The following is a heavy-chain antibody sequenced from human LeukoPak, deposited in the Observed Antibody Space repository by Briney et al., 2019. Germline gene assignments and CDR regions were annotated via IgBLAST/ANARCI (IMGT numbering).Heavy chain of an antibody. CDR3: AREGSYSSGCPED. V-gene: IGHV4-31*03. Sequence: KSSETLSLTCTVSGGSISSGGYYWSWIRQHPGKGLEWIGYIYYSGSTYYNPSLKSRVTISVDTSKNQFSLKLSSVTAADTAVYYCAREGSYSSGCPEDWGQGTLVTVSS. D-gene: IGHD6-19*01. J-gene: IGHJ4*02. CDR2: IYYSGST. CDR1: GGSISSGGYY.